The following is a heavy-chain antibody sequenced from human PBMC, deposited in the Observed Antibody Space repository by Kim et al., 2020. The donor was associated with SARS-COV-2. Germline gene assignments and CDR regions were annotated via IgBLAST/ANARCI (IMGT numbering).Heavy chain of an antibody. Sequence: GGSLRLSCAASGFTFNDYAMHWVRQVPGKGLEWVSLISGDGVSTNYTDSVRGRFTISRDNSKNSLYLQMNSLRTEDTALYYCAKDPLFDYWGQGTLVTVSS. J-gene: IGHJ4*02. CDR3: AKDPLFDY. CDR1: GFTFNDYA. V-gene: IGHV3-43*02. CDR2: ISGDGVST.